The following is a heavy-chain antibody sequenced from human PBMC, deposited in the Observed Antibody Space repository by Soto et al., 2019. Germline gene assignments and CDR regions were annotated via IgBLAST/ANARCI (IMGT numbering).Heavy chain of an antibody. CDR3: ARDVGWFDP. CDR2: ISAYNGNT. D-gene: IGHD1-26*01. J-gene: IGHJ5*02. CDR1: GYTFTNYA. Sequence: QIQLVQSGAEVKKPGASVKVSCKASGYTFTNYAISWVRQAPGQGLEWMGWISAYNGNTNYAQKRQGRVTMTTDTSTNTAHMELRSLRSDGTAVYYCARDVGWFDPWGQGTLVTVSS. V-gene: IGHV1-18*01.